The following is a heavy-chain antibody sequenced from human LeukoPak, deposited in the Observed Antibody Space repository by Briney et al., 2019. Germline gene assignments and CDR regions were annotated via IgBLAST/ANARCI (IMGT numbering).Heavy chain of an antibody. D-gene: IGHD1-26*01. V-gene: IGHV1-8*01. CDR3: ATSRDDGSYRYDAFDI. CDR1: GYTFTSYD. Sequence: ASVKVSCKASGYTFTSYDFNWVRQATGQRPEWMGWMSPNSGDTGYAQKFQDRVTMTRNTSISTAYMELSSLRSDDTAVYYCATSRDDGSYRYDAFDIWGQGTMVTVSS. CDR2: MSPNSGDT. J-gene: IGHJ3*02.